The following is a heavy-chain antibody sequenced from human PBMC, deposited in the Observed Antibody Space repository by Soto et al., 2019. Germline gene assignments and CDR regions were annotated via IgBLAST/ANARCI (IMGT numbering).Heavy chain of an antibody. Sequence: LRVSCAASGFTFSSYAMSWVHQAPGKGLEWVSAISGSGGSTYYADSVKGRFTISRDNSKNTLYLQMNSLSAEDTAVYYCAKDHGSSWYSYYYYGMDVWGQGTTVTVSS. CDR1: GFTFSSYA. CDR3: AKDHGSSWYSYYYYGMDV. J-gene: IGHJ6*02. CDR2: ISGSGGST. D-gene: IGHD6-13*01. V-gene: IGHV3-23*01.